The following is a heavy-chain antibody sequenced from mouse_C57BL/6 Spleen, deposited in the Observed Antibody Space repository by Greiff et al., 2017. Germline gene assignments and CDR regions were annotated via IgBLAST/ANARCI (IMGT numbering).Heavy chain of an antibody. CDR2: IDTEDGET. J-gene: IGHJ1*03. Sequence: EVQLQESGAELVKPGASVKLSCTASGFNIKDYYMHWVKQRTEQGLEWIGRIDTEDGETKYAPKFQGKATITAHTSSNLAYLQRISLTSEDTAVYYCARFHYYYGSSPHWYFDVWGTGTTVTVSS. D-gene: IGHD1-1*01. V-gene: IGHV14-2*01. CDR1: GFNIKDYY. CDR3: ARFHYYYGSSPHWYFDV.